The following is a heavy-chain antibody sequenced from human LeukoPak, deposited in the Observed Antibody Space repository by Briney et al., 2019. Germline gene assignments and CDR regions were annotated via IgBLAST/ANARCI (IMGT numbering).Heavy chain of an antibody. D-gene: IGHD6-13*01. CDR3: ARDSHSSSWYSEFDY. J-gene: IGHJ4*02. V-gene: IGHV3-21*01. CDR1: GFTFSSYS. Sequence: GGSLRLSCAASGFTFSSYSMNWVRQAPGKGLEWVSSINILSNYIYYADSVKGRFTISRDNAKNSLYLQMNNLRAEDTAVYYCARDSHSSSWYSEFDYWGQGTLVTVPS. CDR2: INILSNYI.